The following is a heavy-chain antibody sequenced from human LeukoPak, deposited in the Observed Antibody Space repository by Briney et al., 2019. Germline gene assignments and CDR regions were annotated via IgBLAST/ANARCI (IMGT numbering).Heavy chain of an antibody. Sequence: GGSLRLSCAASGFTFSSSGMHWVRQGPGKGLEWVAYIRYDGSNKYYADSVKGRFTISRDNSKNKLYLQMNSLRAEDTAVYYCANDVGLCAGSAWGQRTLVTVSS. CDR3: ANDVGLCAGSA. J-gene: IGHJ5*02. D-gene: IGHD1-26*01. CDR1: GFTFSSSG. CDR2: IRYDGSNK. V-gene: IGHV3-30*02.